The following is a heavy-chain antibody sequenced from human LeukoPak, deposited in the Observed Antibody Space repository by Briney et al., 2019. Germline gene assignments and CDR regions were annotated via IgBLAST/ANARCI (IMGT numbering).Heavy chain of an antibody. CDR2: INPSDGSR. Sequence: GASVKISCKASGYTFTNYYMHWVRQAPGQGLEWMGIINPSDGSRSYAQKFQGRVTISVDTSKNQFSLKLSSVTAADTAVYYCARDITMIMYWGQGTLVTVSS. CDR3: ARDITMIMY. J-gene: IGHJ4*02. V-gene: IGHV1-46*01. D-gene: IGHD3-22*01. CDR1: GYTFTNYY.